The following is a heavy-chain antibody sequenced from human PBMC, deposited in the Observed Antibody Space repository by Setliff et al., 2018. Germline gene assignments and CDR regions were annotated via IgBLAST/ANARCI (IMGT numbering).Heavy chain of an antibody. CDR1: GYTFSRYW. V-gene: IGHV5-51*01. CDR2: IYPSDSHT. CDR3: VCEYTSGWYVFDR. Sequence: PGESLKISCKASGYTFSRYWNGWVRQMPGKGLEWLGIIYPSDSHTRYSPSFQGRFTISRDNSRNTLFLQMNSLRAEDTAVYYCVCEYTSGWYVFDRWGQGTLVTVSS. J-gene: IGHJ4*02. D-gene: IGHD6-19*01.